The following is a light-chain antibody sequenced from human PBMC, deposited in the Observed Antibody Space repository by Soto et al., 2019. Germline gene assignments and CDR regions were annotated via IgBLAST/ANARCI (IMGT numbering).Light chain of an antibody. Sequence: DIQMTQSPSTLSASVGDRVTITCRASQSISNWVAGYQQKPGKAPKLLIYETSALAGGVPSRFRGSGSGTEFTLTIRSLQPDDFATYYCQPYSFYWTVGQGTTVELK. CDR1: QSISNW. CDR2: ETS. V-gene: IGKV1-5*03. J-gene: IGKJ1*01. CDR3: QPYSFYWT.